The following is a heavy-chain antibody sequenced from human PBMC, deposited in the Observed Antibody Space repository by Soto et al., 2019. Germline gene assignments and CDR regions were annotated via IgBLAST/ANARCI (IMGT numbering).Heavy chain of an antibody. CDR3: ARDVFSSAWPYYMDV. J-gene: IGHJ6*03. CDR1: GYTFTSYA. V-gene: IGHV1-3*01. Sequence: QVQLVQSGAEVKKPGASVNVSCKTSGYTFTSYAINWVRQAPGQRLEWMGWINADNGNTKYSQKFQGRVTITRDTYTSKAYMELSSLKSEDTDIYYWARDVFSSAWPYYMDVWGKGTTVTVSS. CDR2: INADNGNT. D-gene: IGHD6-19*01.